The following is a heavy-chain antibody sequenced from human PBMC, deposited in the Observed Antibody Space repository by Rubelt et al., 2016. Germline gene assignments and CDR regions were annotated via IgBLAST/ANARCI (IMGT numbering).Heavy chain of an antibody. D-gene: IGHD5-24*01. CDR1: GASISGYY. Sequence: QVQLQESGPGLVKPSETLSLTCTVSGASISGYYWSWIRQPPGKGLEWIGYIYYSGSTNYNPSLKSRVTISIDMSKNHFSLKLSSVTAADTAVYYCARHKDDSARWLQFFDYWGQGTLVTVSS. V-gene: IGHV4-59*08. CDR2: IYYSGST. J-gene: IGHJ4*02. CDR3: ARHKDDSARWLQFFDY.